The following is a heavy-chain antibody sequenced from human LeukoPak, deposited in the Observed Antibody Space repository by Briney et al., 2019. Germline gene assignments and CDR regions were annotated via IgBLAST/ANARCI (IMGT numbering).Heavy chain of an antibody. CDR1: GGTFSTYA. V-gene: IGHV1-69*05. Sequence: ASVKVSCKASGGTFSTYAISWVRQAPGQGLEWMGGIIPIFATTNYAQRFQGRVTMTTDTSTSTAYMELRSLRSDDTAVYYCARDVGTGSQISPYYNWFDPWGQGTLVTVSS. CDR3: ARDVGTGSQISPYYNWFDP. J-gene: IGHJ5*02. CDR2: IIPIFATT. D-gene: IGHD1-1*01.